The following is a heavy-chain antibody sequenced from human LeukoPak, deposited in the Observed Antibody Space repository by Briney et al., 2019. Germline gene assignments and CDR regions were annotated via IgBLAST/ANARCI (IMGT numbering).Heavy chain of an antibody. CDR2: IIPILDIA. CDR1: GGTFSRYG. CDR3: ARDTHDSSGYYNRFDP. V-gene: IGHV1-69*04. J-gene: IGHJ5*02. D-gene: IGHD3-22*01. Sequence: GASVKVSCKASGGTFSRYGISWVRQAPGQGLEWMGRIIPILDIANYAQEFQGRVTITADKSTSTVYMEVGSLRSEDTAVYYCARDTHDSSGYYNRFDPWGQGTLVTVSS.